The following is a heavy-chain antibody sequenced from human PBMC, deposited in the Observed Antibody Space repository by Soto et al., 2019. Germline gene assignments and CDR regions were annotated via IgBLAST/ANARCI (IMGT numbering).Heavy chain of an antibody. J-gene: IGHJ5*02. Sequence: SQTLSLTCAISGDSVSSNSAAWNWIRQSPSRGLEWLGRTYYRSKWYNDYAVSVKSRITINPDTSKNQYSLQLNSVTPEDTAVYYCARDLSGPNYNILPGYDDTWFDPWGKGTLVTVSS. CDR3: ARDLSGPNYNILPGYDDTWFDP. CDR2: TYYRSKWYN. V-gene: IGHV6-1*01. CDR1: GDSVSSNSAA. D-gene: IGHD3-9*01.